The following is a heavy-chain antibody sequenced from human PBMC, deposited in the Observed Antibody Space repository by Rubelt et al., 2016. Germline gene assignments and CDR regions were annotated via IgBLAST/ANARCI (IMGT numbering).Heavy chain of an antibody. Sequence: QVQLQESGPGLVKPSETLSLTCTVSGYSISSGYYWGWIRQPPGKGLEWIGSIYHSGSTYYNPSLKSRVTISVDTSKNQFSRKLGSVTAADTAVYYCARFPRGSNYVDYWGQGTLVTVSS. V-gene: IGHV4-38-2*02. D-gene: IGHD4-11*01. CDR1: GYSISSGYY. CDR3: ARFPRGSNYVDY. J-gene: IGHJ4*02. CDR2: IYHSGST.